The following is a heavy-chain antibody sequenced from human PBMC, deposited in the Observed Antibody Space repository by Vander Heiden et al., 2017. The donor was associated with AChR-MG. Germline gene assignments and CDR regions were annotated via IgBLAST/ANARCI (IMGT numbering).Heavy chain of an antibody. Sequence: EVQLLESGGGLLQPGGSLEVSCEGSGYTFNSYVMSWVRQAPGKGLEWVSSISVSGSTTWYEDSVKGRFIISRDNSRNTLSLQMNSLRAEDTAVYRCAKGGRVTTTPFDSWGQGTLVTVSS. V-gene: IGHV3-23*01. D-gene: IGHD4-4*01. CDR1: GYTFNSYV. J-gene: IGHJ4*02. CDR2: ISVSGSTT. CDR3: AKGGRVTTTPFDS.